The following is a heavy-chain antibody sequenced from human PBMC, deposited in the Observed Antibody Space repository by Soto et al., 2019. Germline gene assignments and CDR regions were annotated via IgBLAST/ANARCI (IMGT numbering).Heavy chain of an antibody. J-gene: IGHJ3*02. CDR1: GFSLSTSGVG. Sequence: QITLKESGPTLVKPTQTLTLTCTFSGFSLSTSGVGVGWIRQPPEKALEWLALIYWDDDNRYSPSLKSRLTITTDTSKSQVVLTMTTMDPVDTSTYYCAHARRRYDAFDIWGQGTMVTVSS. D-gene: IGHD3-9*01. V-gene: IGHV2-5*02. CDR2: IYWDDDN. CDR3: AHARRRYDAFDI.